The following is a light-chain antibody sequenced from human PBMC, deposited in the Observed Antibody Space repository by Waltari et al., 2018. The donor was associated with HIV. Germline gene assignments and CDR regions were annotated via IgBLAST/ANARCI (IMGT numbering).Light chain of an antibody. CDR1: QNLSTF. CDR3: QQSYSPPRT. Sequence: DIQMTQSPSSLSASVGDRVTITCRSSQNLSTFLNWDEKKPGKAAKHLIFGASSLQSGVPSRFSGSGSGTDFTLTISSLQPEDFATHYCQQSYSPPRTFGQGTKVEIK. J-gene: IGKJ2*01. CDR2: GAS. V-gene: IGKV1-39*01.